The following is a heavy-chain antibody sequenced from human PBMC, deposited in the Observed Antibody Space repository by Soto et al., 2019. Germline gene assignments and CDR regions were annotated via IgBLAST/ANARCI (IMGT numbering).Heavy chain of an antibody. D-gene: IGHD3-22*01. CDR1: GGTISSGDYY. CDR3: AMGYYDSSGYQTTSRFDP. CDR2: IYYSGST. V-gene: IGHV4-30-4*01. J-gene: IGHJ5*02. Sequence: SETLSLTCTVSGGTISSGDYYWSWIRQPPGKGLEWIGYIYYSGSTYYNPSLKSRVTISVDTSKNQFSLKLSSVTAADTAVYYCAMGYYDSSGYQTTSRFDPWGQGTLVTVSS.